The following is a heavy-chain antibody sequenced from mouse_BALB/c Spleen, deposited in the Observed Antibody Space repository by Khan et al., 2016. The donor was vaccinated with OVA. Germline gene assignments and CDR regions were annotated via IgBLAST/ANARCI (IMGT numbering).Heavy chain of an antibody. CDR3: ARSGFGKGAMDY. CDR1: GHAFSSYW. J-gene: IGHJ4*01. Sequence: QVQLQQSGAELVRPGSSVKISCKASGHAFSSYWMNWVKQRPGQGLEWIGQIYPGDGDTDYTGKFKGKATLTADQSSSTAYIQLSSLTSEDSAVYFCARSGFGKGAMDYWGQGTSVTVSS. D-gene: IGHD2-1*01. CDR2: IYPGDGDT. V-gene: IGHV1-80*01.